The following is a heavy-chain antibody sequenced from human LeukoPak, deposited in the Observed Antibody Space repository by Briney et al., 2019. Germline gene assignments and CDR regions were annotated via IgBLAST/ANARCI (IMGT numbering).Heavy chain of an antibody. V-gene: IGHV3-23*01. J-gene: IGHJ4*02. CDR2: ISGSGDST. Sequence: PGGSLRLSCAASGFTFSSYGMHWVRQAPGKGLEWVSGISGSGDSTYYADSVKGRFTISRDNSKNTLYLQMNSLRAEDTAVYYCAKPPWGITLIVVAKYFDYWGQGTLVTVSS. CDR3: AKPPWGITLIVVAKYFDY. CDR1: GFTFSSYG. D-gene: IGHD3-22*01.